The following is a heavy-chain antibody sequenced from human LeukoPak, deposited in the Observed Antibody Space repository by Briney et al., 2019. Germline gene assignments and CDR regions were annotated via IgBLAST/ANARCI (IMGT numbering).Heavy chain of an antibody. CDR1: GFTFSSYG. J-gene: IGHJ6*02. CDR2: IWYDGSNK. CDR3: ARDRRRGIAAAGNPNSYGIDV. V-gene: IGHV3-33*08. D-gene: IGHD6-13*01. Sequence: GTSLRLSCAASGFTFSSYGMHWVRQAPGKGLEWVAVIWYDGSNKYYADSVKGRFTISRDNSKNTLYLQMNSLRAEDTAVYYCARDRRRGIAAAGNPNSYGIDVWGQGTTVTVSS.